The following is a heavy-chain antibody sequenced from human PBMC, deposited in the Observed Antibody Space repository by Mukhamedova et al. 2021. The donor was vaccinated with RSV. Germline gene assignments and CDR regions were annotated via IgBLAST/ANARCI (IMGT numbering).Heavy chain of an antibody. Sequence: TNYADSVKGRFTISRDNAKNSLYLQMNSLRAEDTAVYYCARFSRLRFKTGFDYWGQGTLVTVSS. D-gene: IGHD3-3*01. J-gene: IGHJ4*02. CDR3: ARFSRLRFKTGFDY. V-gene: IGHV3-11*06. CDR2: T.